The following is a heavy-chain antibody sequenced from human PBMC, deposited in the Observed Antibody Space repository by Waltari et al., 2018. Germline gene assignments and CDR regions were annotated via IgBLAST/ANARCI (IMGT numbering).Heavy chain of an antibody. CDR1: GYTLTELS. V-gene: IGHV1-24*01. J-gene: IGHJ6*02. Sequence: QVQLVQSGAEVKKPGASVKVSCKVSGYTLTELSMQWVRQAPGKGLAWMGGFDPEDGETSYAQKFQGRVTMTEDTATDTAYMKLSSLRSDDTAVYYCATAYSSSWYLYYYYYGMDVWGQGTTVTVSS. CDR2: FDPEDGET. CDR3: ATAYSSSWYLYYYYYGMDV. D-gene: IGHD6-13*01.